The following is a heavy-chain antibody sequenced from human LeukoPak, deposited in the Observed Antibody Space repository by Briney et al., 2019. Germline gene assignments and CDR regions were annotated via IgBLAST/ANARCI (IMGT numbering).Heavy chain of an antibody. V-gene: IGHV1-24*01. CDR3: ATVFTMVRGVPFDP. Sequence: ASVKVSCKVSGYTLTELSMHWVRQAPGKGLEWMGGFDPEDGETIYAQKFQGRVTMTEDTPTDTAYMELSSLRSEDTAVYYCATVFTMVRGVPFDPWGQGTLVTVSS. CDR2: FDPEDGET. D-gene: IGHD3-10*01. CDR1: GYTLTELS. J-gene: IGHJ5*02.